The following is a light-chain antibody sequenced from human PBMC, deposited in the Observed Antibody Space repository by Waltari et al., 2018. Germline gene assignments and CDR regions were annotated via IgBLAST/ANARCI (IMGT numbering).Light chain of an antibody. CDR2: WAS. V-gene: IGKV4-1*01. J-gene: IGKJ2*01. CDR3: QQYYSSPYT. CDR1: PTVLYNSNNRNY. Sequence: DFVMTQSPASLALSLGERVTIHCKTSPTVLYNSNNRNYLTWYQQKPGQPPKLPFYWASTRESGVPDRFSASGSGTDFTLTISRLQPEDVAIYYCQQYYSSPYTFGQGTRLEIK.